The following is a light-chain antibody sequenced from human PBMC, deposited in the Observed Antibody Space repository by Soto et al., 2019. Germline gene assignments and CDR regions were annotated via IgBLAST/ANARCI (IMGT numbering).Light chain of an antibody. V-gene: IGLV1-44*01. CDR3: ATWDGSLNGWV. J-gene: IGLJ3*02. CDR2: STN. CDR1: SSNIGRDT. Sequence: QSVLIQPPSASGTPGQRVTISCSGGSSNIGRDTVSWYQQLPGTAPKLLIYSTNQRPSGVPDRFSGSKSGTSASLAISGLQSEDEADYYCATWDGSLNGWVFGGGTKLTVL.